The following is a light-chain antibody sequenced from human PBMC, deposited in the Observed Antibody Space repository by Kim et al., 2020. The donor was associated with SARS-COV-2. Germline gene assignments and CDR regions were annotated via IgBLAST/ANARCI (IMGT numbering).Light chain of an antibody. J-gene: IGLJ3*02. V-gene: IGLV4-69*02. CDR3: QTWGTGNWV. CDR2: VNSDGSH. Sequence: QPVLTQSPSASASLGASVKLTCTLSSGHGSYAIAWHQQQPEKGPRYLMQVNSDGSHSEGGGIPDRFSGSSSGAERYLTISSLQSEDEADYYCQTWGTGNWVFGGGTQLTVL. CDR1: SGHGSYA.